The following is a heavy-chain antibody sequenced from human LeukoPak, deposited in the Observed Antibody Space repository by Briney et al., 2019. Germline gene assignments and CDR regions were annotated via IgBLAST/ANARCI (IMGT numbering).Heavy chain of an antibody. CDR3: AKDCLLGIVLMVYARSHLVGLEPFDP. D-gene: IGHD2-8*01. CDR1: GFTFSSYG. J-gene: IGHJ5*02. V-gene: IGHV3-30*18. CDR2: ISYDGSNK. Sequence: KPGGSLRLSCAASGFTFSSYGMHWVRQAPGKGLEWVAVISYDGSNKYYADSVKGRFTISRDNSKNTLYLQMNSLRAEDTAVYYCAKDCLLGIVLMVYARSHLVGLEPFDPWGQGTLVTVSS.